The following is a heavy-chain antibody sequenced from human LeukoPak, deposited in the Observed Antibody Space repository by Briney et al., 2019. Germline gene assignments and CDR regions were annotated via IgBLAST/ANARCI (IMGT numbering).Heavy chain of an antibody. CDR1: GFSFSSYG. D-gene: IGHD1/OR15-1a*01. J-gene: IGHJ4*02. CDR3: EKIVTGAGTDS. CDR2: IGSSGGST. V-gene: IGHV3-23*01. Sequence: GGSLRLSCAASGFSFSSYGMSWVRQAPGKGLEWVSAIGSSGGSTYYADSVKGRFTISRDNSKNTLYLQMNSLRAEDTAVYYCEKIVTGAGTDSWGQGTLVTVSS.